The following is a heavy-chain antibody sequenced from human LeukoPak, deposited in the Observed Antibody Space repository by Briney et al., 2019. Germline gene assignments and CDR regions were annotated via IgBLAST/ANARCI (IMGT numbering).Heavy chain of an antibody. CDR3: ARGAVGYSSSWYPDYFDY. J-gene: IGHJ4*02. CDR2: IYHSGST. CDR1: GGSISSSNW. D-gene: IGHD6-13*01. V-gene: IGHV4-4*02. Sequence: ASETLSLTCAVSGGSISSSNWWSWVRQPPGKGLEWIGEIYHSGSTNYNPSLKSRVTISVDKSKNQFSLKLSSVTAADTAVYYCARGAVGYSSSWYPDYFDYWGQGTLVTVSS.